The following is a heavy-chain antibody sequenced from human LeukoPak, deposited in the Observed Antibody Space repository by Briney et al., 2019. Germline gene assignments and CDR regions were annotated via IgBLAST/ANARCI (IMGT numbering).Heavy chain of an antibody. D-gene: IGHD6-13*01. V-gene: IGHV5-51*01. Sequence: GESLKISCEGSGYSFTSYWIGWVRQMPGKGLEWMGVIYPGDSDTRYSPSFQGQVTISADKSISTPYLQWSNLKASDTAMYYCAKLRYTSSWDNYFDYWGQGTLVTVSS. CDR1: GYSFTSYW. J-gene: IGHJ4*02. CDR2: IYPGDSDT. CDR3: AKLRYTSSWDNYFDY.